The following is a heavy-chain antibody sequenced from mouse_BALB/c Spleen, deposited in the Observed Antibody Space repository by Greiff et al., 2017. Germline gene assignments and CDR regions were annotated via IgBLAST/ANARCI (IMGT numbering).Heavy chain of an antibody. CDR3: ARQITTVVAHYAMDY. D-gene: IGHD1-1*01. CDR1: GFTFSSYG. V-gene: IGHV5-6*01. Sequence: VKLMESGGDLVKPGGSLKLSCAASGFTFSSYGMSWVRQTPDKRLEWVATISSGGSYTYYPDSVKGRFTISRDNAKNTLYLQMSSLKSEDTAMYYCARQITTVVAHYAMDYWGQGTSVTVSS. CDR2: ISSGGSYT. J-gene: IGHJ4*01.